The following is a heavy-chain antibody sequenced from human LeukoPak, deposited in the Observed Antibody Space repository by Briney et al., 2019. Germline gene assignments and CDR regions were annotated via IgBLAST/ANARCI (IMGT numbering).Heavy chain of an antibody. CDR3: ARDLYYDILTGRINWFDP. V-gene: IGHV4-4*07. CDR1: GGSISSYY. Sequence: SETLSLTCTVSGGSISSYYWSWIRQPAGKGLEWIGRIYTSGSTNYNPSLKSRVTMSVDTSKNQFSLKLSSVTAADTAVYYCARDLYYDILTGRINWFDPWGQGTLVTVSS. J-gene: IGHJ5*02. D-gene: IGHD3-9*01. CDR2: IYTSGST.